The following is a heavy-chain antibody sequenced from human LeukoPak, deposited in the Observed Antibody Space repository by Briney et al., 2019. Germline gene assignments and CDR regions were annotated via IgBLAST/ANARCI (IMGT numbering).Heavy chain of an antibody. CDR3: ARGPGITMIVVANYWYFDL. CDR1: GFTFSSYG. V-gene: IGHV3-30*02. Sequence: PGGSLRLFCAASGFTFSSYGMHWVRQAPGKGLEWVAFIRYDGSNKYYADSVKGRFTISRDNSKNTLYLQMNSLRAEDTAVYYCARGPGITMIVVANYWYFDLWGRGTLVTVSS. CDR2: IRYDGSNK. D-gene: IGHD3-22*01. J-gene: IGHJ2*01.